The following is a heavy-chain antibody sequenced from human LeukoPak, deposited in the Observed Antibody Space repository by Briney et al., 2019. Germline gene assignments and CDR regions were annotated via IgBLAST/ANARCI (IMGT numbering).Heavy chain of an antibody. CDR1: GYTLTELS. Sequence: ASVKVSCKVSGYTLTELSMHWVRQAPGKGLEWMGGFDPEDGETIYAQKFQGRVTMTEDTSTDTAYMGLSSLRSEGTAVYYCATRPVYSGSYFWFDPWGQGTLVTVSS. J-gene: IGHJ5*02. CDR3: ATRPVYSGSYFWFDP. D-gene: IGHD1-26*01. CDR2: FDPEDGET. V-gene: IGHV1-24*01.